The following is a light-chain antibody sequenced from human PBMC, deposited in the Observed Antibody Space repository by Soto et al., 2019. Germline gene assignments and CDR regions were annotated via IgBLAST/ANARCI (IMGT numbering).Light chain of an antibody. J-gene: IGLJ2*01. V-gene: IGLV1-47*01. CDR2: RNN. CDR1: SSNIGSNY. Sequence: QSVLTQPPSASGTPGQRVTISCSGSSSNIGSNYVYWYQQLPGTAPKLLIYRNNQRPSGVPDRFSGSKSGTSASLAISGLRSEDAADYYCAAWDDSLSGRVFGGGTKVT. CDR3: AAWDDSLSGRV.